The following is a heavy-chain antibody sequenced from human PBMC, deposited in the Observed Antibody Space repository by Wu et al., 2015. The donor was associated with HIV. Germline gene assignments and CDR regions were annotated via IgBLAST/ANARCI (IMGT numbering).Heavy chain of an antibody. CDR2: IIPPFGTP. J-gene: IGHJ4*02. CDR3: ARDRFYGSGSYLY. D-gene: IGHD3-10*01. V-gene: IGHV1-69*05. CDR1: GYSFTDYH. Sequence: QVLLVQSGAEVKRPGTSLRVSCKASGYSFTDYHLHWVRQAPGQGLEWMGGIIPPFGTPNYAQKFQGRVTITTDESTATVYMELSSLRSEDTAVYYCARDRFYGSGSYLYWGQGTLVTVSS.